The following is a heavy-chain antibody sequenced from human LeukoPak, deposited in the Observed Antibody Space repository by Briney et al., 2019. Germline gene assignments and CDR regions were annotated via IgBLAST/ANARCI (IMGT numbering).Heavy chain of an antibody. CDR2: IGYDGSNK. J-gene: IGHJ6*03. CDR1: GLPFRSYG. Sequence: PGGSWGFSWAAPGLPFRSYGMNWVRKAPAKGLEGVAFIGYDGSNKYYADSVKGRFTISRDNSKNTLYLQMNSLRAEDTAVYYCAKYGAKDGTDYYYMDVWGKGTTVTVSS. CDR3: AKYGAKDGTDYYYMDV. V-gene: IGHV3-30*02. D-gene: IGHD6-13*01.